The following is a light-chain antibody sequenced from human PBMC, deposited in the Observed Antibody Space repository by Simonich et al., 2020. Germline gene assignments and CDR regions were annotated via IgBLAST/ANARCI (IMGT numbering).Light chain of an antibody. CDR1: PSIRND. J-gene: IGKJ1*01. CDR3: LQDYNYPWT. V-gene: IGKV1-6*01. CDR2: AAS. Sequence: AIQMTQSPYSLSASVGNRVTITCRASPSIRNDLGWYQQKPGKAPKLLISAASSLQSGGPSRFSGSGSGTDFTLTISSLQPEDFATYYCLQDYNYPWTFGQGTKVEIK.